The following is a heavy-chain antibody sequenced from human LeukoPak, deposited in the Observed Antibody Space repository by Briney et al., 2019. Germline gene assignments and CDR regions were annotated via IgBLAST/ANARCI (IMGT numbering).Heavy chain of an antibody. CDR1: GFIFSNYW. CDR3: ARDWGSTGYDLYDS. Sequence: PGGSLRLSCAPSGFIFSNYWMTWVRHAPGKGLEWVAHIRQDGSERHYVDSVKDRFTISRDNAKNSLDLQMDSLRAEDTAVYYCARDWGSTGYDLYDSWGQGTLVTVSS. V-gene: IGHV3-7*01. CDR2: IRQDGSER. D-gene: IGHD5-12*01. J-gene: IGHJ4*02.